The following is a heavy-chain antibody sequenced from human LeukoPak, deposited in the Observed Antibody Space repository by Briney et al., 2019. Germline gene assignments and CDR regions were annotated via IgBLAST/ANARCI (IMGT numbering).Heavy chain of an antibody. CDR3: AKVSDSSGWYSNY. V-gene: IGHV3-30*18. J-gene: IGHJ4*02. CDR1: GFTFSSYG. Sequence: GRSLRLSCAASGFTFSSYGMHWVRQAPGKGLEWVAVISYDGSNKYYADSVKGRFTISRDNSKNTLYLQMKSLRAEDTAVYYCAKVSDSSGWYSNYWGQGTLVTVSS. D-gene: IGHD6-19*01. CDR2: ISYDGSNK.